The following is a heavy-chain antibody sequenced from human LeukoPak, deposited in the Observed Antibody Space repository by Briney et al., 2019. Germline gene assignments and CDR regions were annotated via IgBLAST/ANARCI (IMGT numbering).Heavy chain of an antibody. CDR1: GFTFSDYN. Sequence: GGSLRLSCAASGFTFSDYNMYWVRQTPGKGLECVSYIGTSSSTTYYADSVKGRFTISRDNAKNSLYLQMNSLRAEDTAVYYCARVRVTGYSNFAYWGQGTLVTVSS. CDR3: ARVRVTGYSNFAY. CDR2: IGTSSSTT. J-gene: IGHJ4*02. D-gene: IGHD3-9*01. V-gene: IGHV3-48*01.